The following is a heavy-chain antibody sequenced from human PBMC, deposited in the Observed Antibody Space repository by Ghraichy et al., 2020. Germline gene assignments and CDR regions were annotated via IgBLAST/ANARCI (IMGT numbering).Heavy chain of an antibody. V-gene: IGHV1-18*04. J-gene: IGHJ4*02. CDR2: ISAYNGNT. CDR1: GYTFTSYG. CDR3: ARDFYDYVWGSYRPLDY. Sequence: ASVKVSCKASGYTFTSYGISWVRQAPGQGLEWMGWISAYNGNTNYAQKLQGRVTMTTDTSTSTAYMELRSLRSDDTAVYYCARDFYDYVWGSYRPLDYWGQGTLVTVSS. D-gene: IGHD3-16*02.